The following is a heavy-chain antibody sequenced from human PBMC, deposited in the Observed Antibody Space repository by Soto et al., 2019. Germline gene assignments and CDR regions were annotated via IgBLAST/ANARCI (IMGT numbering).Heavy chain of an antibody. CDR2: IYYSGST. V-gene: IGHV4-59*08. CDR3: ARVSGFYVSLRYYKYTDF. CDR1: GCSIGSYY. D-gene: IGHD3-16*01. Sequence: SETLSLTCTVSGCSIGSYYWSWVGQRLGKGLEWIGYIYYSGSTNYNPSLKSRVTISVDTSKNQFSLKLSSVTAADTAVYYCARVSGFYVSLRYYKYTDFSGKGPTVTVSS. J-gene: IGHJ6*03.